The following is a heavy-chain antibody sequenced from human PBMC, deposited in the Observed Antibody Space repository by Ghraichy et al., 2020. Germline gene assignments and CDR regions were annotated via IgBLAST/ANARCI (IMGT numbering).Heavy chain of an antibody. CDR1: GDSINSYS. J-gene: IGHJ6*02. CDR2: IFTSGST. D-gene: IGHD1-14*01. V-gene: IGHV4-4*07. Sequence: ESLKISCTVSGDSINSYSWSWIRQSAGKGLEWIGRIFTSGSTHYNPSLKSRVTMSADTSKNQVSLKLDSVTAADTAVYYCARGHYNSRLYFHNVDIWGQGTSVTVSS. CDR3: ARGHYNSRLYFHNVDI.